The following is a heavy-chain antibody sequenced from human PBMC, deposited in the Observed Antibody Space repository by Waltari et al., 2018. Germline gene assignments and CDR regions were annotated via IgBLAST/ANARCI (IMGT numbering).Heavy chain of an antibody. CDR1: GYTFTGYY. CDR2: LNSKSGGT. CDR3: ARDQGGIAALYYCGMDV. Sequence: QVQLVQSGAEVKKPGASVKVSCKASGYTFTGYYMHWVRQAPGQGLEWMGRLNSKSGGTNYVQKFQGRVTMTRDTSIGTAYMELSRLRSDDTAVYYCARDQGGIAALYYCGMDVWGQGTTVTVSS. V-gene: IGHV1-2*06. J-gene: IGHJ6*02. D-gene: IGHD6-13*01.